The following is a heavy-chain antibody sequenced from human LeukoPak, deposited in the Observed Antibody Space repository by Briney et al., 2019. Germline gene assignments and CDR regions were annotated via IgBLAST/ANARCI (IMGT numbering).Heavy chain of an antibody. CDR1: GGSFSGYY. Sequence: SETLSLTCAVYGGSFSGYYWSWIRQPPGKGLEWIGEINHSGSTNYNPSLKSRVTISVDTSKNQFSLKLSSVTAADTAMYYCARVPGGYSYGPLDYWGQGTLVTVSS. CDR3: ARVPGGYSYGPLDY. V-gene: IGHV4-34*01. J-gene: IGHJ4*02. CDR2: INHSGST. D-gene: IGHD5-18*01.